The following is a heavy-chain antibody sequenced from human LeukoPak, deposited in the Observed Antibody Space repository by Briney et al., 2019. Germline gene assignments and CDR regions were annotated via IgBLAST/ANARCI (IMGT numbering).Heavy chain of an antibody. V-gene: IGHV4-39*01. CDR1: GGSISRSGYS. CDR3: ATPWGMYSSAWHGGIDY. Sequence: SETLSLTCTVSGGSISRSGYSWAWIRQPPGKRLEWIASISYSGTTYYNPSLKSRVTISLDTSKNQFSLKLDSVTAADTAVYYCATPWGMYSSAWHGGIDYWGQGTLVIVSS. CDR2: ISYSGTT. D-gene: IGHD6-19*01. J-gene: IGHJ4*02.